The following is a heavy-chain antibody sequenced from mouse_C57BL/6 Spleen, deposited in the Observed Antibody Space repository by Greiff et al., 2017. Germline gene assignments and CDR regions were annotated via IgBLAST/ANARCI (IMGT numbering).Heavy chain of an antibody. CDR2: IDPSDSYT. CDR1: GYTFTSYW. J-gene: IGHJ3*01. CDR3: SRSGGYYRENGFAY. D-gene: IGHD2-12*01. V-gene: IGHV1-69*01. Sequence: VQLQQPGAELVMPGASVKLSCKASGYTFTSYWMHWVKQRPGQGLEWIGEIDPSDSYTNYNQKFKGKSTLTVDKSSSTAYMQLSSLTSEDSAVYYWSRSGGYYRENGFAYWGQGTLVTVSA.